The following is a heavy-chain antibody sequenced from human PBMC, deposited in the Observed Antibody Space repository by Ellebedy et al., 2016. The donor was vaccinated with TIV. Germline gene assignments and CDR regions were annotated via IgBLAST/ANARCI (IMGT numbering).Heavy chain of an antibody. CDR1: GFTLSYYA. V-gene: IGHV3-23*01. Sequence: GESLKISCAASGFTLSYYAMTWVRQAPGQGLELVSTISTSGDITYYANSVKGRFTISRDNSRNMLFLQMNSLTAAHPAVDFCARCRPAYSSGWYVGGHLGGMDVWGQGTTVTVSS. CDR2: ISTSGDIT. J-gene: IGHJ6*02. D-gene: IGHD6-19*01. CDR3: ARCRPAYSSGWYVGGHLGGMDV.